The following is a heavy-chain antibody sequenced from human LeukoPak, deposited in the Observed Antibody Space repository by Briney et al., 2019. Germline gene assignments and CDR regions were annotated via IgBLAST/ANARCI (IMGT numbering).Heavy chain of an antibody. CDR1: GDSVSSNSAA. CDR2: TYYRSKWYN. Sequence: SQTLTLTCAISGDSVSSNSAAWNWITQSPARGLEWLGRTYYRSKWYNDYAVSVKSRITINPDTSKNQFSLQLNSVTPEDTAVYYCARARIAVAGPTPYDWLDPWGQGTLVTVSS. J-gene: IGHJ5*02. CDR3: ARARIAVAGPTPYDWLDP. D-gene: IGHD6-19*01. V-gene: IGHV6-1*01.